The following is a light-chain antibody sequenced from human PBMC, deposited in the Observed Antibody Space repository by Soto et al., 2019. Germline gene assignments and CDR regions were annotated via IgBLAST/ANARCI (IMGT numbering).Light chain of an antibody. CDR1: QNIHNH. J-gene: IGKJ4*01. CDR3: QHYDAWPLT. CDR2: DAI. V-gene: IGKV3-15*01. Sequence: DKLMSQSPATLSVSPGERVTLSCRASQNIHNHMSWFLQKPGQTPRLLIYDAITRAPDVPARFSGSWSGTEFTLTSNSLQSEDFAVYYCQHYDAWPLTFGGGTKVEIK.